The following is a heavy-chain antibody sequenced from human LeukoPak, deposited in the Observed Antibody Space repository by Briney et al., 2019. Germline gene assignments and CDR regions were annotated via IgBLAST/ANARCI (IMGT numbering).Heavy chain of an antibody. Sequence: ASVKVSCKASGGTFSGYAISWVRQAPGQGLEWMGGIIPIFGTANYAQKFQGRVTITADESTSTAYMELSSLRSEDTAVYYCANQVDLYNWFDPWGQGTLVTVSS. CDR2: IIPIFGTA. D-gene: IGHD3-3*01. J-gene: IGHJ5*02. CDR1: GGTFSGYA. CDR3: ANQVDLYNWFDP. V-gene: IGHV1-69*13.